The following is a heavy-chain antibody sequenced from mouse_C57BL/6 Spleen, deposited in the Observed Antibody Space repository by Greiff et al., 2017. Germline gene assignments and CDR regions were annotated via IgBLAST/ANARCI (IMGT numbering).Heavy chain of an antibody. CDR3: ARSYSNYEEMDY. D-gene: IGHD2-5*01. J-gene: IGHJ4*01. V-gene: IGHV1-54*01. CDR2: INPGSGGT. Sequence: QVQLQQSGAELVRPGTSVKVSCKASGYAFTNYLIEWVKQRPGQGLEWIGVINPGSGGTNYNEKFKGKATLTADKSSSTAYMQLSSLTSEDSAVYFCARSYSNYEEMDYWGQGTSVTVSS. CDR1: GYAFTNYL.